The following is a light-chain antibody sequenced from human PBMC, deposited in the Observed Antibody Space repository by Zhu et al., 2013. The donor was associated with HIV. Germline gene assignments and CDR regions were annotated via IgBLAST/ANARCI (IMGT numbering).Light chain of an antibody. CDR3: QQYQTFPG. Sequence: DIQMTQSPPTLSASVGDRVSITCRASQSISAWLAWYQQKPGKAPSLLIYKASTLQSGVPSRFSGSGYGTEFTLTINSLQPDDFATYYCQQYQTFPGFGQGTKVEI. CDR2: KAS. J-gene: IGKJ1*01. CDR1: QSISAW. V-gene: IGKV1-5*03.